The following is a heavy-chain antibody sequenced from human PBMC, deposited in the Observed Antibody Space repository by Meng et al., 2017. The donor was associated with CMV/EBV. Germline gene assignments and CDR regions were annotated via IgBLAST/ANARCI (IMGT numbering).Heavy chain of an antibody. V-gene: IGHV3-48*04. CDR1: GFTFSSYS. CDR3: ARAVAGTAGDSDY. Sequence: GESLKISCAASGFTFSSYSMNWVRQAPGKGLEWVSYISSSSSTIYCADSVKGRFTISRDNAKNSLYLQINSLRAEDTAVYYCARAVAGTAGDSDYWGQGTLVTVSS. CDR2: ISSSSSTI. J-gene: IGHJ4*02. D-gene: IGHD6-19*01.